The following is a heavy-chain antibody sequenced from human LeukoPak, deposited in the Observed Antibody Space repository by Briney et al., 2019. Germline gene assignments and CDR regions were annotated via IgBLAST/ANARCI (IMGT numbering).Heavy chain of an antibody. D-gene: IGHD2-15*01. Sequence: TGGSLRLSCAASGFTFSSYEMNWVRQAPGKGLEWISYISSSGSTIYYADSVKGRFTISRDNAKNSLYLQMNSLRAEDTAVYYCARDGGGGLDYWGQGTLVTVSS. V-gene: IGHV3-48*03. CDR1: GFTFSSYE. CDR2: ISSSGSTI. CDR3: ARDGGGGLDY. J-gene: IGHJ4*02.